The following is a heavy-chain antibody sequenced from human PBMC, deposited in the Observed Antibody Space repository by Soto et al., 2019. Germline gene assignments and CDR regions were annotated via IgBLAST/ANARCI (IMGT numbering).Heavy chain of an antibody. CDR3: ATGTQGNNYESSGFDY. J-gene: IGHJ4*02. CDR2: ISYNGGSD. CDR1: GFVFSSYA. Sequence: GGSLRLSCAASGFVFSSYAMSWVRQAPGKGLESVALISYNGGSDYYADSVKGRFTISRDNFKNTLYVQMNSLRAEDTAVYYCATGTQGNNYESSGFDYWGQGTLVTVSS. D-gene: IGHD3-22*01. V-gene: IGHV3-30-3*01.